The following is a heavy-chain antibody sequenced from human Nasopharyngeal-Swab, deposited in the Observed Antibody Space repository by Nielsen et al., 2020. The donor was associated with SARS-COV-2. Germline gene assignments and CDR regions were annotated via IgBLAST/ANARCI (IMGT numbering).Heavy chain of an antibody. D-gene: IGHD6-13*01. CDR2: INHSGST. CDR1: GGSLSGYS. CDR3: ARYRHYRGYYYYGMDV. J-gene: IGHJ6*02. V-gene: IGHV4-34*01. Sequence: SDPLSPTCAVHGGSLSGYSWSWIRQPPGKGREWIGEINHSGSTNYDPSLKSRVTISVDTSKNQFSLKLSSVTAADTAAYYCARYRHYRGYYYYGMDVWGQGTTVTVSS.